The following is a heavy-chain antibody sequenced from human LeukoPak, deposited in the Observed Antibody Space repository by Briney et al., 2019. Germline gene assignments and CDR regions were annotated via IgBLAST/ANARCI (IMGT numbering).Heavy chain of an antibody. V-gene: IGHV3-30*04. D-gene: IGHD1-1*01. Sequence: GGSLRLSCVVSAFTFSGYSMHWVRQAPGKGLEWVAFVSHDGSNKYCADSLKGRFTISRDNSKNTLFLQMNSLRPEDTAVYYCARVGYDYNWYDAFDIWGQGTMVTVSS. CDR1: AFTFSGYS. CDR3: ARVGYDYNWYDAFDI. J-gene: IGHJ3*02. CDR2: VSHDGSNK.